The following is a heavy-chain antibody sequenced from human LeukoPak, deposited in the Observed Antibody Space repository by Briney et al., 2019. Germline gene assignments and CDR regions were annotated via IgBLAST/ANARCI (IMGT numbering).Heavy chain of an antibody. CDR3: ARDSWGLTYYFDF. D-gene: IGHD7-27*01. V-gene: IGHV4-59*01. CDR1: GGSINNYY. CDR2: IYYSGST. Sequence: SETLSLTCTVSGGSINNYYWSWIRQPPGKGLEWIGYIYYSGSTNYNPSLKSRVTISVDTSKNQFSLKLSSVTAADAAVYYCARDSWGLTYYFDFWGQGTLVTVSS. J-gene: IGHJ4*02.